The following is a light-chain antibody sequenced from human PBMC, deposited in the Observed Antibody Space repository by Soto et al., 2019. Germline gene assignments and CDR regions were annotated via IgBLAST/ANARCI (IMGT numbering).Light chain of an antibody. J-gene: IGLJ2*01. CDR2: DVS. Sequence: QSALTQPASVSGSPGQSITISCTGTSSDVGGYNYVSWYQQHPGKAPKLMIYDVSNRPSGVSNRFSGSKSGNTASLTISGLQAEDEADYYCSSHTSSSTLAIAGGTQLTVL. CDR1: SSDVGGYNY. V-gene: IGLV2-14*01. CDR3: SSHTSSSTLA.